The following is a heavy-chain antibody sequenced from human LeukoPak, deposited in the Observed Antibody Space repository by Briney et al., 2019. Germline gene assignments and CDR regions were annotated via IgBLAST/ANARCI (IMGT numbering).Heavy chain of an antibody. CDR1: GGTFSSYA. CDR2: IIPIFGTA. D-gene: IGHD2-2*01. Sequence: ASVKVSCKASGGTFSSYAISWVRQAPGQGLEWMGGIIPIFGTANYAQKFQGSVTITTDESTSTAYMELSSLRSEDTAVYYCASSDYCSSTSCYFGSRGGRRGFDYWGQGTLVTVSS. V-gene: IGHV1-69*05. J-gene: IGHJ4*02. CDR3: ASSDYCSSTSCYFGSRGGRRGFDY.